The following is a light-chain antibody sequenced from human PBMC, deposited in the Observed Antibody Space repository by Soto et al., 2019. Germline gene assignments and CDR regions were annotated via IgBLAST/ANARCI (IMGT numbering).Light chain of an antibody. V-gene: IGLV2-23*02. CDR2: EVN. CDR1: SSDVGNYNL. J-gene: IGLJ1*01. Sequence: QSVLTQPASVSGSPGQSITISCTGTSSDVGNYNLVSWYQQHPDKAPKFMIYEVNKRPSGVSNRFSGSKSGNTASLTISGLQVEDEADYYCCSYAGSSSFYVFGTGTKVTVL. CDR3: CSYAGSSSFYV.